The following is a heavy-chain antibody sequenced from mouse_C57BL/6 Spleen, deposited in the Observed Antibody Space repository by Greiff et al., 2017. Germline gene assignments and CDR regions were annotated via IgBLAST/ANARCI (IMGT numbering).Heavy chain of an antibody. D-gene: IGHD3-1*01. CDR1: GFSLTSYG. CDR2: IWSGGST. V-gene: IGHV2-2*01. J-gene: IGHJ1*03. CDR3: ARKGLALGGYFDV. Sequence: QVQLQQSGPGLVQPSQSLSITCTVSGFSLTSYGVHWVRPSPGKGLEWLGVIWSGGSTDYNAAFISRLSISKDNSKSQVFFKMNSLQADDTAIYYCARKGLALGGYFDVWGTGTTVTVSS.